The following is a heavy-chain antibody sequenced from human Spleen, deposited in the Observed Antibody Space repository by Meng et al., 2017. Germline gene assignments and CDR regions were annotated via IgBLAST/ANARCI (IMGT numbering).Heavy chain of an antibody. D-gene: IGHD6-19*01. V-gene: IGHV1-3*01. J-gene: IGHJ4*02. CDR2: INAGNGYT. CDR3: VKHSSDWSLDS. CDR1: GYTFTNNA. Sequence: QVQFVQSGAEVKKPGASVEISCKASGYTFTNNAIQWVRQAPGQRLEWMGWINAGNGYTKYSERFQDRISISRDTSATTAYMELSRLRSDDSALYYCVKHSSDWSLDSWGQGTLVTVSS.